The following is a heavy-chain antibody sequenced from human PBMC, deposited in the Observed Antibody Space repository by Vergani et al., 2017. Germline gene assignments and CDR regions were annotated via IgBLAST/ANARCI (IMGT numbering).Heavy chain of an antibody. CDR1: GGSISSYY. V-gene: IGHV4-59*01. J-gene: IGHJ5*02. D-gene: IGHD6-13*01. CDR3: ARDHAAAGRDNWFDP. CDR2: IYYSGST. Sequence: QVQLQELGPGLVKPSETLSLTCTVSGGSISSYYWSWIRQPPGKGLEWIGYIYYSGSTNYNPSLKSRVTISVDTSKNQFSLKLSSVTAADTAVYYCARDHAAAGRDNWFDPWGQGTLVTVSS.